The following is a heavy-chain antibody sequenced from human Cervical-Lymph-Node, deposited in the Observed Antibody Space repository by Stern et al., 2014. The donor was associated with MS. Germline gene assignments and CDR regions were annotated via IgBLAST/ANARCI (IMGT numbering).Heavy chain of an antibody. CDR2: IYYSGST. D-gene: IGHD6-13*01. CDR3: ARGIAAAANFDY. V-gene: IGHV4-59*01. CDR1: GGSISSYY. Sequence: QLQLQESGPGLVKPSETLSLTCTVSGGSISSYYWSWIRQPTGKGLEWIGYIYYSGSTNYNPSLKSRVTISVDTSKNQFSLKLSSVTAADTAVYYCARGIAAAANFDYWGQGTLVTVSS. J-gene: IGHJ4*02.